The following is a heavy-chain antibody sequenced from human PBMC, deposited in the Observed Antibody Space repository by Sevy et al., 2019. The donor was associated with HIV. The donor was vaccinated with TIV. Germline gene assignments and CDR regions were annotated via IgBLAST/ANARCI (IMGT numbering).Heavy chain of an antibody. Sequence: GGSLRLSCSVSGFAFSHYWMTWVRQAPGKGLEWLANIKNEGSEKNHVDSVKGRFTISRDNAKNSLYLQMNSLRAEDTAVYYCARDQITEEDYVRGIRNFYYGIDVWGQGTTVTVSS. CDR2: IKNEGSEK. CDR1: GFAFSHYW. J-gene: IGHJ6*02. D-gene: IGHD3-16*01. V-gene: IGHV3-7*01. CDR3: ARDQITEEDYVRGIRNFYYGIDV.